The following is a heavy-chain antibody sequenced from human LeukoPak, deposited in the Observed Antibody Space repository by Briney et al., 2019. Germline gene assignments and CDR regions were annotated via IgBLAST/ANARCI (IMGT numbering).Heavy chain of an antibody. CDR3: ARDQLRGYYYGSACAY. CDR1: GGTFSSYA. D-gene: IGHD3-10*01. V-gene: IGHV1-69*13. Sequence: GASVKVSCKASGGTFSSYAISWVRQAPGQGLEWMGGIIPIFGTANYAQKFQGRVTITADESTSTAYMELSSLRSEDTAVYYCARDQLRGYYYGSACAYWGQGTLVTVSS. CDR2: IIPIFGTA. J-gene: IGHJ4*02.